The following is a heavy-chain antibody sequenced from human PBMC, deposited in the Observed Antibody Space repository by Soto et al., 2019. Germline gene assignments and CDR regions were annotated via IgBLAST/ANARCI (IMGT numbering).Heavy chain of an antibody. D-gene: IGHD3-22*01. J-gene: IGHJ4*02. CDR3: ARDGLDYYDSSGYYYFDY. CDR2: ISSSSSYI. CDR1: GFTFSSYS. Sequence: GGSLRLSCAASGFTFSSYSMNWVRQAPGKGLEWVSSISSSSSYIYYADSVKGRFTISRDNAKNSLYLQMNSLRADDTAVYYCARDGLDYYDSSGYYYFDYWGQGTLVTVSS. V-gene: IGHV3-21*01.